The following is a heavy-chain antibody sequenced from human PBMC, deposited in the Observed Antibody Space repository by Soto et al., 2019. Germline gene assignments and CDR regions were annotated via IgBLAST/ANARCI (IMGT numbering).Heavy chain of an antibody. D-gene: IGHD1-20*01. CDR1: GFTFDDYA. CDR2: ITWDGGST. Sequence: HPVGSLRLSCAASGFTFDDYAMHWVRQTPGKSLEWVSLITWDGGSTFYANSVRGRFTISRDNNKHSLYLQMSSLRTEDTALYYCARERGRITDYWGQGTLVTVSS. CDR3: ARERGRITDY. V-gene: IGHV3-43*01. J-gene: IGHJ4*02.